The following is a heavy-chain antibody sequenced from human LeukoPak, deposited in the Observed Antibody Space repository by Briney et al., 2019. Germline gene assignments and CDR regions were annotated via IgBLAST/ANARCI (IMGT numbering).Heavy chain of an antibody. D-gene: IGHD6-13*01. CDR3: ARGYSSSWYKYYFDY. CDR1: GFTFSSYE. J-gene: IGHJ4*02. CDR2: ISSSGSTI. Sequence: GGSLRLSCTAFGFTFSSYEMNWVRQAPGKGLEWVSYISSSGSTIYYADSVKGRFTISRDNAKNSLYLQMNSLRAEDTAVYYCARGYSSSWYKYYFDYWGQGTLVTVSS. V-gene: IGHV3-48*03.